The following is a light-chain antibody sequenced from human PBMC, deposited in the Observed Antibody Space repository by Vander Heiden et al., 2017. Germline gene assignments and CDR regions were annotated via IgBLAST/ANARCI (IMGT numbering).Light chain of an antibody. V-gene: IGLV2-11*01. CDR3: YSFTGAYTEV. CDR1: SGDVRNYNY. Sequence: QSALTQPRSVSGSPGQSVTISCTGTSGDVRNYNYVSWYQHHPGKAPKLMMFDVTKRPSGVPDRFSGSKSGNTASLTISGLQAEDEADYYCYSFTGAYTEVFGTGTKVTVL. CDR2: DVT. J-gene: IGLJ1*01.